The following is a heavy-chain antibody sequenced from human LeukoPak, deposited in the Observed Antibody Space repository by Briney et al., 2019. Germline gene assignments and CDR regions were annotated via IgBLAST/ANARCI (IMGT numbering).Heavy chain of an antibody. J-gene: IGHJ5*02. D-gene: IGHD1-26*01. CDR3: ARVGLHSGSYYWFDP. CDR2: IYYTGNT. CDR1: GDSISSGDYY. Sequence: SQTLSLTCTLSGDSISSGDYYWSWIHQPPGKGLEWIGYIYYTGNTYYNPSLKSRVTISADTSKNQFSLTLTSVTAADTAVYYCARVGLHSGSYYWFDPWGQGTLVTVSS. V-gene: IGHV4-30-4*08.